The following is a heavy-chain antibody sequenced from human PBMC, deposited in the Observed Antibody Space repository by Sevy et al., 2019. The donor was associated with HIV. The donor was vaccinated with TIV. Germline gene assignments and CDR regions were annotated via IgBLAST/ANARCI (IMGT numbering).Heavy chain of an antibody. D-gene: IGHD6-13*01. Sequence: SETLSLTCTVSGGSISSYYWSWIRQPPGKGLEWIGYIYYSGSTNYNPSLKSRVTISVDMSKNQFSLKLTSVTAADTAMYYCAREGGTAAATFDYWGQGTPVTVSS. CDR2: IYYSGST. V-gene: IGHV4-59*01. J-gene: IGHJ4*02. CDR3: AREGGTAAATFDY. CDR1: GGSISSYY.